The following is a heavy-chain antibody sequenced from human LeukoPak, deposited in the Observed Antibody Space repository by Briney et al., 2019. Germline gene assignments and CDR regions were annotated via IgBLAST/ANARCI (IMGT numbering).Heavy chain of an antibody. J-gene: IGHJ4*02. Sequence: EASVKVSCKASGYTFTSYGISWVRQAPGQGLEWMGWISAYNGNTNYAQKLQGRVTITTDTSTSTAYMELRSLRSYDTAVYYCARAPSVTMVRGVLPRGYWGQGTLVTVSS. CDR1: GYTFTSYG. D-gene: IGHD3-10*01. V-gene: IGHV1-18*01. CDR2: ISAYNGNT. CDR3: ARAPSVTMVRGVLPRGY.